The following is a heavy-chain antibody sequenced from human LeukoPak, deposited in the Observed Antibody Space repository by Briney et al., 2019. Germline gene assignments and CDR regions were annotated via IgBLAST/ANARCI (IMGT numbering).Heavy chain of an antibody. CDR1: GFTFSSYG. J-gene: IGHJ4*02. D-gene: IGHD5-24*01. CDR3: AKKKGGYKYDDFFDY. V-gene: IGHV3-30*18. CDR2: VSHDGNTK. Sequence: SGRSLRLSCAASGFTFSSYGMHWVRQAPGKGLEWVAVVSHDGNTKYYADSVKGRFTISRDNSKNTLFLQMNSLRTEDTAVYYCAKKKGGYKYDDFFDYWGQGTLVTVSS.